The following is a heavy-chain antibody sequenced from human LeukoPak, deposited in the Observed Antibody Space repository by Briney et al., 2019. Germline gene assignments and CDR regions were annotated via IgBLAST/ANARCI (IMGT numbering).Heavy chain of an antibody. CDR1: GFTFSTYG. D-gene: IGHD4-17*01. V-gene: IGHV3-30*03. CDR2: ISYDGSNK. Sequence: GGSLRLSCAASGFTFSTYGTHWVRQAPGKGLEWVAVISYDGSNKYYADSVKGRFTISRDNSKNTLYLQMNSLRAEDTAVYYCARDYGDYDRYDAFDIWGQGTMVTVSS. CDR3: ARDYGDYDRYDAFDI. J-gene: IGHJ3*02.